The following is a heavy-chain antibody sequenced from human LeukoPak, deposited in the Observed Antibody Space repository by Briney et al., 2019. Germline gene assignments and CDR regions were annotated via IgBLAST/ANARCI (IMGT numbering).Heavy chain of an antibody. Sequence: GGSLRLSCAASGFTFDDYAMHWVRQAPGKDLEWVSGISWHSEIIGYADSVKGRFTISRDNAKNSLYLQMNSLRAEDTALYYCAKDGCPSIDECNSVARTFDYYFDSWGQGTLVTVSS. V-gene: IGHV3-9*01. J-gene: IGHJ4*02. CDR1: GFTFDDYA. D-gene: IGHD6-19*01. CDR3: AKDGCPSIDECNSVARTFDYYFDS. CDR2: ISWHSEII.